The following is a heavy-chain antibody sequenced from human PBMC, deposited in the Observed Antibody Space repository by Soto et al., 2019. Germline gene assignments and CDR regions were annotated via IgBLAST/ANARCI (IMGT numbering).Heavy chain of an antibody. CDR3: ARFRGSYGMDV. J-gene: IGHJ6*02. V-gene: IGHV1-69*02. CDR1: GGTFSSYT. CDR2: IIPILGIA. Sequence: QVQLVQSGAEVKKPGSSVKVSCKASGGTFSSYTISWVRQAPGQGLEWMARIIPILGIANYAQKFQGRVTMTADKATSTVYMELSSLRSEDTAVYYCARFRGSYGMDVWGQGTTVTVSS. D-gene: IGHD3-10*01.